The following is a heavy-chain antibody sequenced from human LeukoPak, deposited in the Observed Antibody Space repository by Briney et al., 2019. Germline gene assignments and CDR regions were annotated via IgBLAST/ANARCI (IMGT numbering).Heavy chain of an antibody. J-gene: IGHJ6*02. Sequence: GASVKVSCKASGGTFSSYAISWVRQAPGQGLEWMGGIIPIFGTANYAQKFQGRVTITADESTSTAYMELSSLRSEDTAVYYCARVRVGEPAATETSYYYYGMDVWGQGTTVTVSS. CDR2: IIPIFGTA. D-gene: IGHD2-2*01. V-gene: IGHV1-69*13. CDR1: GGTFSSYA. CDR3: ARVRVGEPAATETSYYYYGMDV.